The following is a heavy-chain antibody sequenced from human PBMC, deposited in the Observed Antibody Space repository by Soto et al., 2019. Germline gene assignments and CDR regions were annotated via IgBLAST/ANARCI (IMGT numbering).Heavy chain of an antibody. CDR3: AKEAAVAAYYYYYYGMDV. CDR1: GFTFSSYA. Sequence: GGSLRLSCAASGFTFSSYAMSWVRQAPGKGLEWVSAISGSGGSTYYADSVKGRFTISRDNSKNTLYLQMNSLRAEDTAVYYCAKEAAVAAYYYYYYGMDVWGQGTTVTVSS. D-gene: IGHD6-19*01. CDR2: ISGSGGST. J-gene: IGHJ6*02. V-gene: IGHV3-23*01.